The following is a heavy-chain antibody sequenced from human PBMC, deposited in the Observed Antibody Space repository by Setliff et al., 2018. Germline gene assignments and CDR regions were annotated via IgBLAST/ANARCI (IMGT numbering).Heavy chain of an antibody. J-gene: IGHJ4*02. CDR3: ATFGPCKGVSGTCPPRDS. CDR2: IYSGGTT. D-gene: IGHD6-19*01. V-gene: IGHV4-39*07. CDR1: GDSMNSGVYY. Sequence: SETLSLTCKVSGDSMNSGVYYWAWIRQPPGKGLEWIGRIYSGGTTYYNPSLKSRLTMSVDTSKNHFSLRVSSVTAADTAVYFCATFGPCKGVSGTCPPRDSWGQGTLVTVSS.